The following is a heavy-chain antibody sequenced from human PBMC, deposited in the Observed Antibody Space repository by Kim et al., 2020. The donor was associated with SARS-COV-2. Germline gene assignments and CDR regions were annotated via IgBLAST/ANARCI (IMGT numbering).Heavy chain of an antibody. Sequence: TQYNPSLRSRVTISVDTSNHQFSLRVTAVTAADTAVYYCVRGRYGSGNEYWGQGTLLTVSS. CDR2: T. J-gene: IGHJ4*02. CDR3: VRGRYGSGNEY. V-gene: IGHV4-39*07. D-gene: IGHD3-10*01.